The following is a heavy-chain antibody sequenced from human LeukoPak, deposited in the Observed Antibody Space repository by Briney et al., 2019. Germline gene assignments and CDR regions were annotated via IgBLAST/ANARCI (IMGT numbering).Heavy chain of an antibody. Sequence: SETLSLTCTVSGDSISNYYWSWIRQPPGKGLEWIAYIDYRGSTTYNPSLRSRITISVDTSKNQFSLKLSSVTAADTAVYYCARCGVKGIQLWNWGQGTLVTVSS. D-gene: IGHD5-18*01. CDR2: IDYRGST. J-gene: IGHJ4*02. V-gene: IGHV4-59*01. CDR3: ARCGVKGIQLWN. CDR1: GDSISNYY.